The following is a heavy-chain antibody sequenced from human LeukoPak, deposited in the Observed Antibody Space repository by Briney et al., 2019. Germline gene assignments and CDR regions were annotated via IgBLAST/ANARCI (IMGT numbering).Heavy chain of an antibody. V-gene: IGHV3-9*01. CDR3: AKDTHNNHYVESAGMDV. Sequence: QPGRSLRLSCAASGFTFDDYAMHWVRQAPGKGLEWVSGISWNSGSIGYADSVKGRFTISRDNAKNSLYPQMNSLRAEDTALYYCAKDTHNNHYVESAGMDVWGQGTTVTVSS. CDR2: ISWNSGSI. D-gene: IGHD3-10*02. CDR1: GFTFDDYA. J-gene: IGHJ6*02.